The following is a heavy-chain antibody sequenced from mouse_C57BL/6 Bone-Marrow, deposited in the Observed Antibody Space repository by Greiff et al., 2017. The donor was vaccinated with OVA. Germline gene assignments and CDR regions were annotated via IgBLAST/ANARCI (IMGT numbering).Heavy chain of an antibody. Sequence: DVKLVESGGGLVQSGRSLRLSCATSGFTFSDFYMEWVRQAPGKGLEWIAASRNKANDYTTEYSASVKGRFIVSRDTSQSILYLQMNALRAEDTAIYYCARDDDGYLFAYWGQGTLVTVSA. V-gene: IGHV7-1*01. CDR2: SRNKANDYTT. J-gene: IGHJ3*01. D-gene: IGHD2-3*01. CDR1: GFTFSDFY. CDR3: ARDDDGYLFAY.